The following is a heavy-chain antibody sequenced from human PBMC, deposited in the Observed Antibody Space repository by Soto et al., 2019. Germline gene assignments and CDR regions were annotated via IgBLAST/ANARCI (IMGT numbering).Heavy chain of an antibody. CDR3: ARDSRGKPSLDY. D-gene: IGHD2-15*01. J-gene: IGHJ4*02. CDR2: INAGNGNT. Sequence: ASVKVSCKASGYTFPSYAMHWVRQAPGQRLEWMGWINAGNGNTKYSQKFQGRVTITRDTSASTAYMELSSLRSEDTAVYYCARDSRGKPSLDYWGQGTLVTVSS. V-gene: IGHV1-3*01. CDR1: GYTFPSYA.